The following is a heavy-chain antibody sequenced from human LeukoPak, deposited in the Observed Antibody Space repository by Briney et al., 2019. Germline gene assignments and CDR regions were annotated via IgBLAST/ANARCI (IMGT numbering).Heavy chain of an antibody. CDR1: GFSFSSYW. Sequence: GRSLRLSCTASGFSFSSYWMHWVRQAPGKGLVWVSRIKSDESGRNYADSVKGRFTISRDNAKNTLYLQMNSLRAEDTAVYYCARGGSPPEALGDTFDIWGQGTMVTVSS. CDR3: ARGGSPPEALGDTFDI. D-gene: IGHD1-26*01. J-gene: IGHJ3*02. CDR2: IKSDESGR. V-gene: IGHV3-74*01.